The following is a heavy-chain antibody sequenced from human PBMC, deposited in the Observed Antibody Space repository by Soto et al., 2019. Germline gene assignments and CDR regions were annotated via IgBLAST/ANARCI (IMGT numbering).Heavy chain of an antibody. CDR3: ARDQTAKTAEPYYSYYMDV. Sequence: ASVKVSCKASGYSFTSYAMHWVRQAPGQRLEWMGWINAGNGNTKYSQKFQGRVTITRDTSASTAYMELSSLRSEDTAVYYCARDQTAKTAEPYYSYYMDVWGKGPTVT. V-gene: IGHV1-3*01. J-gene: IGHJ6*03. D-gene: IGHD2-21*02. CDR2: INAGNGNT. CDR1: GYSFTSYA.